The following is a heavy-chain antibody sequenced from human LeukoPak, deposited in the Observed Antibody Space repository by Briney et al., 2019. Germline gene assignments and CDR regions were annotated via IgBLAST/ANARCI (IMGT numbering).Heavy chain of an antibody. CDR2: IYYSGST. D-gene: IGHD3-22*01. J-gene: IGHJ3*02. V-gene: IGHV4-39*01. CDR1: GGSISSSSYY. CDR3: ARNTYYYDSSGYVTGAFDI. Sequence: NPSETLSLTCTVSGGSISSSSYYWGWIRQPPGKGLEWIGSIYYSGSTYYNPSLKSRVTISVDTSKNQFSLKLSSVTAADTAVYYCARNTYYYDSSGYVTGAFDIWGQGTMVTVSS.